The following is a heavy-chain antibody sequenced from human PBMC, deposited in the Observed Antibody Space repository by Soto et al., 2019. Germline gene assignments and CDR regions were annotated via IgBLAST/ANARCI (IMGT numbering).Heavy chain of an antibody. CDR1: GGSISSYH. J-gene: IGHJ3*02. D-gene: IGHD6-19*01. Sequence: ETLSLTCTVSGGSISSYHWGWIRQPPGMGMEWIGYIYYSGSTNYNPSLKSRVTIPVDTSKNQFSLKLSSVTAADTAVYYCARKYSSGWYAFDIRGQGTVLTVSS. V-gene: IGHV4-59*08. CDR3: ARKYSSGWYAFDI. CDR2: IYYSGST.